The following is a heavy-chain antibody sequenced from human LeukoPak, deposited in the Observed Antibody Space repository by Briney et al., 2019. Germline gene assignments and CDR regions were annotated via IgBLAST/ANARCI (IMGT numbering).Heavy chain of an antibody. CDR1: GFTFSSYA. CDR3: ARDMVPFYGDYSYYMDV. Sequence: GGSLRLSCAASGFTFSSYAMHWVRQAPGKGLEYVSAISSNGGSTYYANSVKGRFTISRDNSKNTLYLQMGSLRAEDMAVYYCARDMVPFYGDYSYYMDVWGKGTTVTISS. V-gene: IGHV3-64*01. J-gene: IGHJ6*03. CDR2: ISSNGGST. D-gene: IGHD4-17*01.